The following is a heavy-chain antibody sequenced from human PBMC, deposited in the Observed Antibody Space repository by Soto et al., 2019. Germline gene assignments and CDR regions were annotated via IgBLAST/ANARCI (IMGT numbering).Heavy chain of an antibody. D-gene: IGHD3-22*01. CDR3: ARLYYYDSSSDAFDI. J-gene: IGHJ3*02. CDR2: ISWNSGSI. CDR1: GFTFDDYA. V-gene: IGHV3-9*01. Sequence: EVQLVESGGGLVQPGRSLRLSCAASGFTFDDYAMHWVRQAPGKGLEWVSGISWNSGSIGYADSVKGRFTISRDNAKNSLYLQMNSLRAEDTAVYYCARLYYYDSSSDAFDIWGQGTMVTVSS.